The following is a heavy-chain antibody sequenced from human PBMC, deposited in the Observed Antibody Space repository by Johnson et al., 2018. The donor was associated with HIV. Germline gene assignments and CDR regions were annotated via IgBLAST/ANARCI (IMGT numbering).Heavy chain of an antibody. CDR1: GFSFDDYG. V-gene: IGHV3-9*01. J-gene: IGHJ3*02. Sequence: QLVESGGGLVQPGRSLRLSCAASGFSFDDYGMHWVRQAPGKGLEWVSGISWNSGSIGYADSVKGRFTISRDNSKNTLYLQMNSLRAEDTAVYYCAREGAWEVRPGAFDIWGQGTMVTVSS. D-gene: IGHD1-26*01. CDR3: AREGAWEVRPGAFDI. CDR2: ISWNSGSI.